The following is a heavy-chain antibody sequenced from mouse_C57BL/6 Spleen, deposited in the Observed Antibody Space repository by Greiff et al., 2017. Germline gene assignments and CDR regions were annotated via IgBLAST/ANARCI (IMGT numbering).Heavy chain of an antibody. J-gene: IGHJ2*01. Sequence: QVQLQQSGAELVKPGASVKISCKASGYAFSSYWLNWVKQRPGKGLEWIGQIYPGDGDTNYNGKFKGKATLTADKSSSTAYMQLSSLTSEDSAVFFCAREASFSTTVVAHDFDYWGQGTTLTVSS. CDR3: AREASFSTTVVAHDFDY. V-gene: IGHV1-80*01. D-gene: IGHD1-1*01. CDR2: IYPGDGDT. CDR1: GYAFSSYW.